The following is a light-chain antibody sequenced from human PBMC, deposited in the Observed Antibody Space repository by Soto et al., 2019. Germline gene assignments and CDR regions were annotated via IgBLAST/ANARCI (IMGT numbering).Light chain of an antibody. J-gene: IGLJ1*01. CDR2: DVN. CDR1: SSDVGAYNY. V-gene: IGLV2-14*01. CDR3: TSYTTSSLYV. Sequence: QPVLTQPASVSGSPGQSLTISCTGTSSDVGAYNYVSWYQQHPGKAPKLIIYDVNNRPSGVSNRLSGAKSGNTASLTISGLQAEDEADYYCTSYTTSSLYVFGTGTKLTVL.